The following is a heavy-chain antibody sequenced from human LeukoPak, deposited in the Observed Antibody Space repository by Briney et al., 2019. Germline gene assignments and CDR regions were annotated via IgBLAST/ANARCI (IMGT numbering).Heavy chain of an antibody. J-gene: IGHJ4*02. D-gene: IGHD5-18*01. V-gene: IGHV1-69*04. CDR2: IIPILGIA. Sequence: SVKVSCKASGGTFSSYAISWVRQAPGQGLEWMGRIIPILGIANYAQKFQGRVTITADKSTSTAYMELSSLRSEDTAVYYCARVDGVTTAMVTTYFDYWGQGTLVTVSS. CDR1: GGTFSSYA. CDR3: ARVDGVTTAMVTTYFDY.